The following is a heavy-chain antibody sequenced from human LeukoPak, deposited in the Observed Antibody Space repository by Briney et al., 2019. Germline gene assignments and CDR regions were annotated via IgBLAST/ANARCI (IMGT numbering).Heavy chain of an antibody. V-gene: IGHV3-23*01. Sequence: GGSLRLSCAASGFTFSSYAMSWVRQAPGKGLEWVSAISGSGGSTYYADSVKGRFTISRDNSKNTLYLQMNSLRAEDTAVYYCARQSYYGSGSSNYWGQGTLVTVSS. J-gene: IGHJ4*02. D-gene: IGHD3-10*01. CDR1: GFTFSSYA. CDR2: ISGSGGST. CDR3: ARQSYYGSGSSNY.